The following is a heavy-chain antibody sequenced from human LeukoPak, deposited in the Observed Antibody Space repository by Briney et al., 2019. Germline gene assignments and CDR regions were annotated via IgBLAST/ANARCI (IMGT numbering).Heavy chain of an antibody. Sequence: SETLSLTCTVSGGSISSSSYYWGWIRQPPGKGLEWIGSIYYSGSTYYNPSLKSRVTISVDTSKNQFSLKLSSVTAADTAVYYCARDYGSGSRPSAFDIWGQGTMVTVSS. CDR3: ARDYGSGSRPSAFDI. CDR1: GGSISSSSYY. D-gene: IGHD6-19*01. CDR2: IYYSGST. J-gene: IGHJ3*02. V-gene: IGHV4-39*02.